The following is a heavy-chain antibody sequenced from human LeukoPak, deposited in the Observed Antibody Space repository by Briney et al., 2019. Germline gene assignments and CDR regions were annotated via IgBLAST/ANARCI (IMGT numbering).Heavy chain of an antibody. CDR3: ARSTAVAAPFDY. CDR1: GFTVSSNY. J-gene: IGHJ4*02. Sequence: PEGSLRLSCAASGFTVSSNYLSWVRQAPGKGLEWVSLIYSGGSTFYADSVKGRFTISRDNSKNTLYLQMDSLRAEDTAVYYCARSTAVAAPFDYWGQGTLVTVSS. D-gene: IGHD6-19*01. CDR2: IYSGGST. V-gene: IGHV3-53*01.